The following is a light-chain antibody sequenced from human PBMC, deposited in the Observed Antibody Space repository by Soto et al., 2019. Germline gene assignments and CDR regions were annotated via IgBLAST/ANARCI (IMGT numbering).Light chain of an antibody. CDR1: QSVSSH. CDR3: QQYHDWPWT. Sequence: EIVMTQSPATLSVSPGESATLSCRASQSVSSHLAWYRQEPGQAPRLLVYAGSTGATGVPARFRGSGSGTEVTLTISSLQSEDFAVYFCQQYHDWPWTFGQGSRVEIK. V-gene: IGKV3-15*01. J-gene: IGKJ1*01. CDR2: AGS.